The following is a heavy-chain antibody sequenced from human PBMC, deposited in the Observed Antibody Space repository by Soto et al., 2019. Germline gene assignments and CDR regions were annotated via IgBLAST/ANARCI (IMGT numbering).Heavy chain of an antibody. Sequence: QVQLVQSGAEVKKPGSSVKVSCKASGGTFSSYTISWVRQAPGQGLEWMGRIIPILGIANYAQKFQGRVTITADKSTRTAYMELSSLRSDDTAVYYCASDKDCSGDSCYRFDYWGQGTLVTVSS. V-gene: IGHV1-69*02. CDR3: ASDKDCSGDSCYRFDY. CDR2: IIPILGIA. CDR1: GGTFSSYT. D-gene: IGHD2-15*01. J-gene: IGHJ4*02.